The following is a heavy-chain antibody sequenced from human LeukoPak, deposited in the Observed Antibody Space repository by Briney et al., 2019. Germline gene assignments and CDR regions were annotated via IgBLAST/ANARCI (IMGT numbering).Heavy chain of an antibody. Sequence: GGSLRLSCAASGFTFRSYAMNWVRQAPGKGLEWVSAISGSGGSTYYADSVKGRFTISRDNSKNTLYLQMNSLRAEDTAVYYCAKETYYYGSGSYYYWGQGTLVTVSS. J-gene: IGHJ4*02. V-gene: IGHV3-23*01. CDR2: ISGSGGST. D-gene: IGHD3-10*01. CDR3: AKETYYYGSGSYYY. CDR1: GFTFRSYA.